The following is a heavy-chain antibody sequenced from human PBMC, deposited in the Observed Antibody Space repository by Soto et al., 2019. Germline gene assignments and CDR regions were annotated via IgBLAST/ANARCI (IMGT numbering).Heavy chain of an antibody. CDR2: IYYSGST. V-gene: IGHV4-59*01. D-gene: IGHD2-15*01. Sequence: QVQLQESGPGLVKPSETLSLTCTVSGGSISRYDWSWIRQPPGKGLEWIGYIYYSGSTNYNPSLKSRVTISVDTSKNQFSLKLSSVTAADTAVYYCARGLGYCSGGSCYSGDWFDPWGQGTLVTVSS. CDR3: ARGLGYCSGGSCYSGDWFDP. J-gene: IGHJ5*02. CDR1: GGSISRYD.